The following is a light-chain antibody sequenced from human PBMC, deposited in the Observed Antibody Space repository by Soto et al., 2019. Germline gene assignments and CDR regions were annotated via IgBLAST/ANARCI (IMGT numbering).Light chain of an antibody. CDR3: CSYAGNSTV. J-gene: IGLJ3*02. CDR2: DDN. CDR1: SSDVGSYNL. V-gene: IGLV2-23*01. Sequence: QSALTQPASVSGSPGQSITISCTGNSSDVGSYNLVSWYQQHPGKAPKLIIYDDNKRPSGVSNLFSGSKSGNTASPTISGLQAEDEADYYCCSYAGNSTVFGGGPKVT.